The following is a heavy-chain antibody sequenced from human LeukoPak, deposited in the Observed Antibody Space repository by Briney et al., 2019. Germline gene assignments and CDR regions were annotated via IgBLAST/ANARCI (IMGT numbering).Heavy chain of an antibody. CDR2: IKQDGSEK. V-gene: IGHV3-7*01. D-gene: IGHD3-22*01. J-gene: IGHJ6*02. Sequence: GGSLRLPCAASGFTFSSYWMSWVRQAPGKGLEWVANIKQDGSEKYYVDSVKGRFTISRDNAKNSLYLQMNSLRAEDTAVYYCARSRGGYYYDSSVDVWGQGTTVTVSS. CDR3: ARSRGGYYYDSSVDV. CDR1: GFTFSSYW.